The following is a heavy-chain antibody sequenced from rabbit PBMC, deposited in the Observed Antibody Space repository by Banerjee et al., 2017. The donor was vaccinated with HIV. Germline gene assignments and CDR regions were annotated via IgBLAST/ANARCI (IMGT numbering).Heavy chain of an antibody. CDR1: GFDFTNYYM. J-gene: IGHJ6*01. CDR3: ARDLAGVIGWNFGL. CDR2: INSSGRKV. D-gene: IGHD4-1*01. V-gene: IGHV1S45*01. Sequence: QEQLKETGGGLVKPGGSLTLTCTASGFDFTNYYMRWGRQAPGKGLGWIGCINSSGRKVDYASWATGRFTIAKTSSTTVTLQMTSLTAADTATYFCARDLAGVIGWNFGLWGQGTLVTVS.